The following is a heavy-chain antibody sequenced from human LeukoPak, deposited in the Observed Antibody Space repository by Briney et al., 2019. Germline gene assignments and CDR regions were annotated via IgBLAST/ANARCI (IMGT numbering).Heavy chain of an antibody. CDR2: IIPIFGTA. J-gene: IGHJ4*02. D-gene: IGHD5-18*01. CDR3: ARGTAYSYGSFDY. CDR1: GGTFSSYA. Sequence: SVKVSCKASGGTFSSYAISWVRQAPGQGLEWMGGIIPIFGTANYAQKFQGRVTITADKSTSTAYMELSSLRSEDTAMYYCARGTAYSYGSFDYWGQGTLVTVSS. V-gene: IGHV1-69*06.